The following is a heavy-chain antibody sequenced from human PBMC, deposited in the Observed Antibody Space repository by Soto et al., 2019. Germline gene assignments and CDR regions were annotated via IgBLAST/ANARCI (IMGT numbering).Heavy chain of an antibody. CDR3: ARGISVMVAFEGRAPDNYFFDS. J-gene: IGHJ4*02. V-gene: IGHV4-34*01. CDR2: INHSGST. CDR1: GGSFSGYY. Sequence: PSETLSLTCAVYGGSFSGYYWTWIRQSPEKGLEWIGEINHSGSTNQNPSLKSRVTISVDTSKNQFSLRLRSVTAADTAVYFCARGISVMVAFEGRAPDNYFFDSWSLGTLVTVSS. D-gene: IGHD2-21*01.